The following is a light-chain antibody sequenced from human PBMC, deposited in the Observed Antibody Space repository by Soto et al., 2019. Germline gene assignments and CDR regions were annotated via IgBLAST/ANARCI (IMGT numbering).Light chain of an antibody. Sequence: ESVLTQSPGTLSMSPGERATLSCRGSRSVSSSYSAWYQQKPGQAPRLLIYGASRRATGIPDRFSGSGSGTDFTLTISTLEPEDFAVYYCQQYGSSPFTFGPGTKVDIK. CDR2: GAS. J-gene: IGKJ3*01. CDR3: QQYGSSPFT. V-gene: IGKV3-20*01. CDR1: RSVSSSY.